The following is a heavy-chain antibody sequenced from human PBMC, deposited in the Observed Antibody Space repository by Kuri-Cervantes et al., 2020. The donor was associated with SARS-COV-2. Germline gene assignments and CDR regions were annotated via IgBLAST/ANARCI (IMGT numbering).Heavy chain of an antibody. CDR1: GFLFSASA. CDR2: VRGKANNYAT. D-gene: IGHD3-9*01. Sequence: GESLKISCEVSGFLFSASAIHWVRQGSGKGLEWVGRVRGKANNYATAYAASVKGRFNISRDNSKNTLYLQMNSLRAEDTAVYYCAGGYDILTVRSYFDYWGQGTLVTVSS. CDR3: AGGYDILTVRSYFDY. J-gene: IGHJ4*02. V-gene: IGHV3-73*01.